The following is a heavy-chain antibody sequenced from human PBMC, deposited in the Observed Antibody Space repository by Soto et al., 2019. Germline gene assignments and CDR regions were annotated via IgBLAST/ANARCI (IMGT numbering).Heavy chain of an antibody. CDR3: ARGDVLLWLGELLSGWFDP. V-gene: IGHV4-59*01. D-gene: IGHD3-10*01. CDR2: IYYSGRT. CDR1: GGSISNYF. J-gene: IGHJ5*02. Sequence: SETLSLTCTVSGGSISNYFWNWIRQPPGKGLEWIGYIYYSGRTNYNPSLKSRATLSVDTSKNQFSLKLTSVTAADTAVYYCARGDVLLWLGELLSGWFDPWGQGTLVTVSS.